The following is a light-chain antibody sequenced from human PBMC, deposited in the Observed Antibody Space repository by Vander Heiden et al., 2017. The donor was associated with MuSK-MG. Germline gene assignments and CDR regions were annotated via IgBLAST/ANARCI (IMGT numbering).Light chain of an antibody. CDR3: SSYGGSNSFV. J-gene: IGLJ1*01. CDR1: SSDVGRYNY. V-gene: IGLV2-8*01. CDR2: DVS. Sequence: QSALTQPPSASGSPGQSFTISCTGTSSDVGRYNYVSWYQQHPGKAPKFMIYDVSKRPSGVPDRFSGSKSGNTASLTVSGLQAEDEADYYCSSYGGSNSFVFGTGTKVTVL.